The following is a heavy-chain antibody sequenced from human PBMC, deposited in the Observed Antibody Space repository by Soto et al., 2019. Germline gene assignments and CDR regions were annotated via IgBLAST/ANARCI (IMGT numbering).Heavy chain of an antibody. CDR3: ARDRIAAAGTRNWFDP. Sequence: QVHLVQSGAEVKKPGASVKVSCKASGYTFTSYAMHWVRKAPGQRLEWMGWINAGNGNTKYSQKFQDRVTITRDTSASTAYMELSSLRSEDTAVYYCARDRIAAAGTRNWFDPWGQGTLVTVSS. V-gene: IGHV1-3*01. J-gene: IGHJ5*02. D-gene: IGHD6-13*01. CDR2: INAGNGNT. CDR1: GYTFTSYA.